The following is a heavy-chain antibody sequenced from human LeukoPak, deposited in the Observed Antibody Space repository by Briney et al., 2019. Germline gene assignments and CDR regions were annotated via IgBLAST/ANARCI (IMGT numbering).Heavy chain of an antibody. J-gene: IGHJ6*03. Sequence: ASVKVSCKPSGYTFTGYFMHWLRQAPGQGLAWMGWINPNSGGTNYAQKFQGRVTMTRDTSINTAYMELSRLRSDDTAVYYCARAPEETDYYYMDDWGKGTTVTVSS. CDR1: GYTFTGYF. D-gene: IGHD1-1*01. CDR2: INPNSGGT. V-gene: IGHV1-2*02. CDR3: ARAPEETDYYYMDD.